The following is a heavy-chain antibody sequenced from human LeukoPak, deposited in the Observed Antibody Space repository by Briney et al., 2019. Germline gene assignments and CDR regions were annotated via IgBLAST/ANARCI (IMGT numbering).Heavy chain of an antibody. CDR2: ISTSGSTI. CDR3: AREVFGLL. Sequence: QTGGSLRLSCEASGFTFSGYEMNWVRQAPGKGLEWVSFISTSGSTIYYADSVKGRFTISRDNAKNSLYLQMNSLRAEDTAVYYCAREVFGLLWGQGTLVTVSS. CDR1: GFTFSGYE. J-gene: IGHJ4*02. D-gene: IGHD3-16*01. V-gene: IGHV3-48*03.